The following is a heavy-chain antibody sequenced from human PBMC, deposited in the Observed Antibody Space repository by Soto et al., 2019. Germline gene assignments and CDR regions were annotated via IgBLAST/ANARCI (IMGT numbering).Heavy chain of an antibody. J-gene: IGHJ4*02. CDR3: ARADSSGYYPGFFDY. V-gene: IGHV3-74*01. D-gene: IGHD6-19*01. CDR1: GFTFSSYW. Sequence: GGSLRLSCAASGFTFSSYWMHWVRQAPGKGLVWVSRISSNGSSTSYADSVKGRFTISRDDAKKSLYLQMNSLRAEDTAVYYCARADSSGYYPGFFDYWGQGTVVTVSS. CDR2: ISSNGSST.